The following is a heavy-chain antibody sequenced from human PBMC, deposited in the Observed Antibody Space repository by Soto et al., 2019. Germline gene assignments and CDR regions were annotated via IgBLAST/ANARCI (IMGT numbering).Heavy chain of an antibody. Sequence: QVQLQESGPGLVKPSETLSLTCTVSGGSVSSGSYYWSWIRQPPGKGLEWIGYIYYSGSTNYNPSLKSRVTISVDTSKNPFSLKLSSVTAADTAVYYCAREIAAAGPPFYYYYGMDVWGQGTTVTVSS. CDR3: AREIAAAGPPFYYYYGMDV. D-gene: IGHD6-13*01. J-gene: IGHJ6*02. CDR2: IYYSGST. CDR1: GGSVSSGSYY. V-gene: IGHV4-61*01.